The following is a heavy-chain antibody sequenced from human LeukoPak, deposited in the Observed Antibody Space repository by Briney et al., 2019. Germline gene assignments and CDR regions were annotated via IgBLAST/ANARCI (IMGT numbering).Heavy chain of an antibody. CDR2: IHYRGTT. D-gene: IGHD6-19*01. CDR1: GGSINSGGYF. Sequence: PSQTLSLTCSVPGGSINSGGYFWSWIRQHPGKGLEWIGYIHYRGTTYYNPSLKSRVTISIDTSENHFSLNVSSVTAADTAVYYCARAGSSGWYRNAFDIWGQGTLVTGSS. V-gene: IGHV4-31*03. J-gene: IGHJ3*02. CDR3: ARAGSSGWYRNAFDI.